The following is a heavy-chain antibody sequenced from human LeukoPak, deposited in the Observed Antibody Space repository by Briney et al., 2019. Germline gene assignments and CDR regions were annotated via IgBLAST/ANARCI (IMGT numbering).Heavy chain of an antibody. CDR2: ISYDGSNK. CDR3: AKLGIAAAGLSDAFDI. CDR1: GIRFNDYW. J-gene: IGHJ3*02. D-gene: IGHD6-13*01. V-gene: IGHV3-30*18. Sequence: GGSLRLSCTVSGIRFNDYWMSWVRQAPGKGLEWVAVISYDGSNKYYADSVKGRFTISRDNSKNTLYLQMNSLRAEDTAVYYCAKLGIAAAGLSDAFDIWGQGTMVTVSS.